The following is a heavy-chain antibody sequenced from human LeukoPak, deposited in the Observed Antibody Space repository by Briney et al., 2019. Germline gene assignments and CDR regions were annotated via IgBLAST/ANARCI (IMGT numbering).Heavy chain of an antibody. CDR3: ARALGSYFDY. V-gene: IGHV3-74*01. J-gene: IGHJ4*02. D-gene: IGHD1-26*01. CDR1: GFTFSRDW. Sequence: GGSLRLSCAASGFTFSRDWMHWVRQAPGKGLVWVSRINSDGSSTNYEDSMKGRFTISRDNAKNTLFLQMNSLRAEDTAVYYCARALGSYFDYWGQGTLVTASS. CDR2: INSDGSST.